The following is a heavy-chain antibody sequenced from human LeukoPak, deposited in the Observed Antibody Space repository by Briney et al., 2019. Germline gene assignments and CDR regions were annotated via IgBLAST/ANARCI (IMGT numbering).Heavy chain of an antibody. CDR2: ITNSGETM. CDR1: GFTFSSYE. J-gene: IGHJ4*02. Sequence: GGSLRLSCAASGFTFSSYEMSWVRQAPGKGLEWVSYITNSGETMYYADSVKGRFTISRDNAKNTLCLQMNSLRIEDTAVYYCAESPWYGYWGQGTLVTVSS. D-gene: IGHD6-13*01. V-gene: IGHV3-48*03. CDR3: AESPWYGY.